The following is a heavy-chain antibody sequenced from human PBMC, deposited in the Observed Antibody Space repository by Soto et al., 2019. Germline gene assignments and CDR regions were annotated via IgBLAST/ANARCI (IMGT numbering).Heavy chain of an antibody. CDR3: AGAFGGVIPGDV. D-gene: IGHD3-16*02. Sequence: ASVKVSCKASGYTFTSCGISWVRQAPGQGLEWMGWISAYNGNTNYAQKLQGRVTMTTDTSTSTAYMELRSLRSDDTAVYYCAGAFGGVIPGDVWGQGTTVTVSS. CDR1: GYTFTSCG. J-gene: IGHJ6*02. V-gene: IGHV1-18*01. CDR2: ISAYNGNT.